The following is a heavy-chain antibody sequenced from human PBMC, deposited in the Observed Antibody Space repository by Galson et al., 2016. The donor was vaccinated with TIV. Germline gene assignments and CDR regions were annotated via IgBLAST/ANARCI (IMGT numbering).Heavy chain of an antibody. CDR2: IGGRGGST. CDR1: GFSFSNYA. CDR3: AKRPIITNFGAGSNYCDS. D-gene: IGHD3-3*01. V-gene: IGHV3-23*01. Sequence: LRLSCAASGFSFSNYAMSWVRQAPGRGLEWVSGIGGRGGSTNYGDSVKGRFTISRDNSRHILYLQMNSLKAEDTAVYYCAKRPIITNFGAGSNYCDSWGQGTLVTVSS. J-gene: IGHJ4*02.